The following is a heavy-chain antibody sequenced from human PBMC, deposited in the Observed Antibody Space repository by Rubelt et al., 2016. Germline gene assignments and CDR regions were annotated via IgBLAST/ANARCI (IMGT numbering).Heavy chain of an antibody. CDR1: GFPFINAW. V-gene: IGHV3-30*03. J-gene: IGHJ4*02. CDR3: ARGGGSRGGPFDY. D-gene: IGHD3-10*01. CDR2: ISYDGINK. Sequence: VQLVESGGDLVEPGGSLKLSCAASGFPFINAWMSWVRQAPGKGLEWVAVISYDGINKYYADSVKGRFSIASDNAKNSLYLQMNRLRVEDTAVYYCARGGGSRGGPFDYWGQGTLVTVSS.